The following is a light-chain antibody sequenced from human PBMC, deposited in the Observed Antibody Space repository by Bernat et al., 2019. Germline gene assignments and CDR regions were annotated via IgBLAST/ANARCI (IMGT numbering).Light chain of an antibody. CDR3: QQYNNWPPMYT. Sequence: EIVLTQSPGTLSLSPGERATLSCRASQSVSSTDLAWYQQKPGQAPRLLIHGASSRATGIPDRFRGSGSGTDFTLTISRLEPEDFVVYYCQQYNNWPPMYTFGQGTKLEIK. J-gene: IGKJ2*01. V-gene: IGKV3-20*01. CDR2: GAS. CDR1: QSVSSTD.